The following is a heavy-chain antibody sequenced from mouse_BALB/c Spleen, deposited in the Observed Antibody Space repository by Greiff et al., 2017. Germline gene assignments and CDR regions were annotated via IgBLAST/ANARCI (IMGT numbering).Heavy chain of an antibody. D-gene: IGHD2-14*01. CDR2: ISYDGSN. V-gene: IGHV3-6*02. CDR3: ARYRYPFYAMDY. Sequence: EVQLVESGPGLVKPSQSLSLTCSVTGYSITSGYYWNWIRQFPGNKLEWMGYISYDGSNNYNPSLKNRISITRDTSKNQFFLKLNSVTTEDTATYYCARYRYPFYAMDYWGQGTSVTVSS. J-gene: IGHJ4*01. CDR1: GYSITSGYY.